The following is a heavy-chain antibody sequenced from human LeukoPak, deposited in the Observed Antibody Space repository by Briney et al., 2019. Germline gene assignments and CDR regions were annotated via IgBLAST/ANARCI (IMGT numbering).Heavy chain of an antibody. V-gene: IGHV3-53*01. Sequence: GSLRLSCAASGFIISSDYMSWVRQAPGKGLEWVSVIYRGDATYYAESVKGRFIISRDRSRNTLYLQMNSLSVEDTAMYYCVREIGNSGNYDWGQGTLVTVSS. CDR3: VREIGNSGNYD. CDR2: IYRGDAT. CDR1: GFIISSDY. D-gene: IGHD3-16*01. J-gene: IGHJ4*02.